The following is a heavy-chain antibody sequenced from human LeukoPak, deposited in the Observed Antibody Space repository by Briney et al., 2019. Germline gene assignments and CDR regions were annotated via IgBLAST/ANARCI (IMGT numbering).Heavy chain of an antibody. Sequence: ASVKVSCKASGYTFTGYYMHWVRQAPGQGLEWMGWINPNSGGTNYAQKFQGRVTMTRDTSISTAYMELSRLRSDDTAVYYCARTERWLQLRDFDYWGQGTLVTVSS. D-gene: IGHD5-24*01. V-gene: IGHV1-2*02. J-gene: IGHJ4*02. CDR2: INPNSGGT. CDR1: GYTFTGYY. CDR3: ARTERWLQLRDFDY.